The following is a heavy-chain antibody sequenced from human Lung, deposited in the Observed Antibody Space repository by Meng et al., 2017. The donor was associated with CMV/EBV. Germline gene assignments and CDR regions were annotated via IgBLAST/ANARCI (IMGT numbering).Heavy chain of an antibody. J-gene: IGHJ5*02. V-gene: IGHV2-5*02. CDR2: IYWDDDK. CDR3: ALFTGSWFDP. D-gene: IGHD1-14*01. Sequence: QISLKEPVPPLVKPTQTLPLTCTFSGFSLSTSEVGVGWIRQPPGKALEWLAVIYWDDDKRYSPSLKSRLTITKDTSKNQVVLTLTNMDPVDTATYYCALFTGSWFDPWGQGTLVTVSS. CDR1: GFSLSTSEVG.